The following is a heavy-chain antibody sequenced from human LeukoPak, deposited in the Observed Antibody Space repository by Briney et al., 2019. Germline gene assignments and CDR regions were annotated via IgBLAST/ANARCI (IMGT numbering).Heavy chain of an antibody. CDR1: GYTFTSYD. D-gene: IGHD6-13*01. J-gene: IGHJ4*02. V-gene: IGHV1-8*01. CDR3: ARGRGSSSTSHFDY. CDR2: MNPNSGNT. Sequence: ASVKVSCKASGYTFTSYDISWVRQATGQGLEWMGWMNPNSGNTGYAQKFQGRVTMTRNTSISTAYMELSSLRSEDTAVYYCARGRGSSSTSHFDYWGQGTLVTVSS.